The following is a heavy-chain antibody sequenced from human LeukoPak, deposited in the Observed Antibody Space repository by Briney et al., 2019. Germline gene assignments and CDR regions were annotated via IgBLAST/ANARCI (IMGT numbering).Heavy chain of an antibody. CDR1: GFTFSGYA. D-gene: IGHD2-2*01. Sequence: PGGSLRLSGAASGFTFSGYAMSWVRKAPGKGLEWVSSISGSGGTTYYADSVKGRFTISRDNSKNTLYLQMNSLRAEDTAVYFCAKGGSSPYVVYYFDYWGQGTLVTVSS. J-gene: IGHJ4*02. CDR3: AKGGSSPYVVYYFDY. V-gene: IGHV3-23*01. CDR2: ISGSGGTT.